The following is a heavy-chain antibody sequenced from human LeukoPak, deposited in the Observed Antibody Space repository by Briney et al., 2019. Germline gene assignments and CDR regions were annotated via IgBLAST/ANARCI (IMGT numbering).Heavy chain of an antibody. CDR2: IYYTGST. V-gene: IGHV4-59*12. CDR1: GGSISPYF. Sequence: SETLSLTCTVSGGSISPYFWSWIRQPPGKGLEWIGYIYYTGSTNYNPSLRSRVTISVDASKNQFSLKLSSVTAADTAVYYCSRDGYSGLDYWGQGTLVTVSS. CDR3: SRDGYSGLDY. D-gene: IGHD3-22*01. J-gene: IGHJ4*02.